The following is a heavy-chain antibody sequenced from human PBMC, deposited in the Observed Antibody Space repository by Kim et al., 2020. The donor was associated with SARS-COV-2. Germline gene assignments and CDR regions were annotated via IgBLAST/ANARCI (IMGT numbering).Heavy chain of an antibody. Sequence: GGSLRLSCAASGFTFSSYEMNWVRQAPGKGLEWVSYISSSGSTIYYADSVKGRFTISRDNAKNSLYLQMNSLRAEDTAVYYCARRPSYGDYPDYWGQGTLVTVSS. J-gene: IGHJ4*02. D-gene: IGHD4-17*01. CDR2: ISSSGSTI. V-gene: IGHV3-48*03. CDR1: GFTFSSYE. CDR3: ARRPSYGDYPDY.